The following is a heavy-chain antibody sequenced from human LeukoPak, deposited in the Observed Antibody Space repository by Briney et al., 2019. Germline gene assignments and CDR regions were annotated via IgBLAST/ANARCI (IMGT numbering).Heavy chain of an antibody. Sequence: QPGGSLRLSCAASGFTFSNYWMSWVRQAPGKGLEWVASIDQYGRAKYYVDSVRGRFTFSRDNTKNSLHLQMNSLRAEDTAVYYCARADSYGSILDYWGRGTRVIDSS. J-gene: IGHJ4*02. CDR2: IDQYGRAK. CDR3: ARADSYGSILDY. V-gene: IGHV3-7*04. D-gene: IGHD5-18*01. CDR1: GFTFSNYW.